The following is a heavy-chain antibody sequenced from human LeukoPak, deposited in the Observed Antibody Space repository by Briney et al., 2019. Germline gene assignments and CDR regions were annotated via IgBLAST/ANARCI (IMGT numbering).Heavy chain of an antibody. D-gene: IGHD2-2*02. CDR3: ARGDIVVLPAGIPHNWFDP. Sequence: GASVKVSCKASGYSFTGYYIHWVRQAPGQGLEWMGWINPNSGGTNYAQKFQGRVTMTRDTSISTAYMELSRLRSDDTVVYYCARGDIVVLPAGIPHNWFDPWGQGTLVTVSS. J-gene: IGHJ5*02. V-gene: IGHV1-2*02. CDR1: GYSFTGYY. CDR2: INPNSGGT.